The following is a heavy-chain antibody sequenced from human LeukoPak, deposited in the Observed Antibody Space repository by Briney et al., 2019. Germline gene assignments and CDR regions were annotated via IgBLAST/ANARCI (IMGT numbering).Heavy chain of an antibody. D-gene: IGHD3-10*01. Sequence: GGSLRLSCAASGVTFSSYSMNWVRQAPGKGLEWVSSISSSSSYIYYADSVKGRFTISRDNAKNSLYLQMNSLRAEDTAVYHCASVDYYGSGNYYNDVDYSGQGTLVTVSS. CDR1: GVTFSSYS. V-gene: IGHV3-21*01. J-gene: IGHJ4*02. CDR3: ASVDYYGSGNYYNDVDY. CDR2: ISSSSSYI.